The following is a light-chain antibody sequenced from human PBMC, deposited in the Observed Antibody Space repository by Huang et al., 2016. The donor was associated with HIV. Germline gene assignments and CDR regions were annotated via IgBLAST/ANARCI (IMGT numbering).Light chain of an antibody. CDR3: QQYSVWPYT. CDR1: QTIANN. Sequence: LLTQSPVTLSVSPGENVTLSCRASQTIANNLAWYQQRPGQAPSRLIDGASTRIIDIPGRFNGSASGTQFNLTSTSLQPDDFTVYYCQQYSVWPYTFGQGTKLEIK. CDR2: GAS. J-gene: IGKJ2*01. V-gene: IGKV3-15*01.